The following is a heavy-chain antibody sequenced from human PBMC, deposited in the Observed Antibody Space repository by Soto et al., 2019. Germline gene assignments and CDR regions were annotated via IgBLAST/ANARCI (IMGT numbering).Heavy chain of an antibody. J-gene: IGHJ4*02. V-gene: IGHV1-18*04. D-gene: IGHD2-15*01. CDR1: GYTFTNYG. CDR2: ISAYNGDT. Sequence: ASVKVSCKTSGYTFTNYGITWVRQAPVQGLKWMGWISAYNGDTNYAQKFQGRVIMTTDTSTTTAYMELRSLRSDDTAVYYCARGPAGGLRGGVSYWGQGTLVTVSS. CDR3: ARGPAGGLRGGVSY.